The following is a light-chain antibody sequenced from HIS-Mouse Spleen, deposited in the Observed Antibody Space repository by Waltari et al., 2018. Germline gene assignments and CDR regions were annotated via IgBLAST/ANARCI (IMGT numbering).Light chain of an antibody. Sequence: QSALTQPASVSGSPGPSITIPCTGTSSDVGGYNYVSWYQQPPGKAPKLMIYDVSNRPSGVSNRFSGSKSGNTASLTISGLQAEDEADYYCSSYTSSSTEVFGGGTKLTVL. CDR3: SSYTSSSTEV. CDR1: SSDVGGYNY. J-gene: IGLJ2*01. CDR2: DVS. V-gene: IGLV2-14*03.